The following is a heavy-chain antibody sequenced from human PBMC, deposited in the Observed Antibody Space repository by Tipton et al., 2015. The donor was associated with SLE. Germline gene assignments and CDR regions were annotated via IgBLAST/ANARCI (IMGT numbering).Heavy chain of an antibody. Sequence: TLSLTCTVSDGSISDYYWTWIRQPAGEGLEWIGRIYASGSTNYNPSLRSRAAMSVDTSKSHFSLKLTSVTAADTAVYYCARGTMAYSWFDPWGQGTLVTVSS. V-gene: IGHV4-4*07. CDR3: ARGTMAYSWFDP. D-gene: IGHD5-24*01. CDR1: DGSISDYY. J-gene: IGHJ5*02. CDR2: IYASGST.